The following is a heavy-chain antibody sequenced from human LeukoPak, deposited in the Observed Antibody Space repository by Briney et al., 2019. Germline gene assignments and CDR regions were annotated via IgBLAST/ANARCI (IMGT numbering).Heavy chain of an antibody. CDR3: ARVEIAAPGTIVSY. Sequence: SETLSLTCAVYGGSFSGYYWSWIRQPPGKGLEWIGEINHSGSTNYNPSLKSRVTVSVDTSKNQFSLKLNSVTAADTAVYYCARVEIAAPGTIVSYWGQGTLVTVSS. V-gene: IGHV4-34*01. J-gene: IGHJ4*02. D-gene: IGHD6-13*01. CDR1: GGSFSGYY. CDR2: INHSGST.